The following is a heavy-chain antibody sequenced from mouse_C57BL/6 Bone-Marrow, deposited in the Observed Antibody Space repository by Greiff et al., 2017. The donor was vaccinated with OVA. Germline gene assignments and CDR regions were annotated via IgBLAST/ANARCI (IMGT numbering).Heavy chain of an antibody. CDR2: IRSKSSNYAT. V-gene: IGHV10-3*01. Sequence: EVQLVESGGGLVQPKGSLKLSCAASGFTFNTYAMHWVRQAPGKGLEWVARIRSKSSNYATYYAGSVKDRFTISRYDSHSMLYLQMNNLKTEDTAMYYCVIGGSYWYFDVWGTGTTVTVSS. CDR1: GFTFNTYA. D-gene: IGHD1-1*01. CDR3: VIGGSYWYFDV. J-gene: IGHJ1*03.